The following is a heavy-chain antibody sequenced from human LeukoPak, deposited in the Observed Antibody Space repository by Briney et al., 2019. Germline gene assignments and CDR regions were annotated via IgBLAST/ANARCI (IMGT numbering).Heavy chain of an antibody. CDR1: GISFDDYA. J-gene: IGHJ4*02. CDR2: ISWNSGSI. D-gene: IGHD4-17*01. CDR3: AKATVTDVGYFDY. V-gene: IGHV3-9*01. Sequence: GRSLRLSCAASGISFDDYAMHWVRQAPGKGLEWVSGISWNSGSIGYADSVKGRFTISRDNAKNSLYPQMNSLRAEDTALYYCAKATVTDVGYFDYWGQGTLVTVSS.